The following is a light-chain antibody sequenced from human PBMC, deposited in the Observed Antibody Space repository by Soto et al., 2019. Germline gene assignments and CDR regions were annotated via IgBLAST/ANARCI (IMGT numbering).Light chain of an antibody. CDR1: QGISNY. Sequence: DIQMTQSPSSLSSFVGDRVTITCQASQGISNYLAWYQQKPGKVPKLLIYAASTLQSGVPSRFSGSGSRTDFTLTISSLKPEDVETYYCQKYNSARWTFGQGTKVDIK. CDR2: AAS. J-gene: IGKJ1*01. V-gene: IGKV1-27*01. CDR3: QKYNSARWT.